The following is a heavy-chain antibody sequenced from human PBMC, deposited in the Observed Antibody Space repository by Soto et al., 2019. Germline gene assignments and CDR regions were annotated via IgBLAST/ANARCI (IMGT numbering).Heavy chain of an antibody. CDR2: IYWDGDR. CDR3: AHRATMTIFGLIIDNGVWFDP. V-gene: IGHV2-5*02. D-gene: IGHD3-3*01. Sequence: QITLKESGPPLVKPTQTLTLTCTFSGFSLSTSGAAVGWIRQPPGRALEWLALIYWDGDRRYNPSLQSRLTMDKDTSTNQVALTLTSVDPADTATYYCAHRATMTIFGLIIDNGVWFDPWGKGTLVIVSS. J-gene: IGHJ5*02. CDR1: GFSLSTSGAA.